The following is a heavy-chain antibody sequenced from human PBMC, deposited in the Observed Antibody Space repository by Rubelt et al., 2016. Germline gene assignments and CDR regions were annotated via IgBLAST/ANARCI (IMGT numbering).Heavy chain of an antibody. J-gene: IGHJ4*02. D-gene: IGHD7-27*01. CDR2: IYSGGST. Sequence: EVQLVESGGGLVQPGGSLRLSCAASGFTVSSNYMSWFRQAPGKGLEWVSVIYSGGSTYYADSGKGRCTISGGNSKSTLYLQRNSLRAEDTAVYYCARNWGFDYWGQGTLVTVSS. CDR3: ARNWGFDY. V-gene: IGHV3-66*01. CDR1: GFTVSSNY.